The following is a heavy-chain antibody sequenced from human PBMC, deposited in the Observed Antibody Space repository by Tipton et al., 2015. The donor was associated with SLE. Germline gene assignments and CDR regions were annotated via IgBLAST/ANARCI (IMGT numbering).Heavy chain of an antibody. CDR3: ARSSSVRTLLWPTFAY. V-gene: IGHV4-39*07. Sequence: TLSLTCTVSGGSISSHSSFWGWVRQPPGKGLEWIGIFYYSGSTYSNPSLRSRVTMSVDTSKNQFSLQMSSVTAADTAVYFCARSSSVRTLLWPTFAYWGQGTLVTVSS. D-gene: IGHD2/OR15-2a*01. J-gene: IGHJ4*02. CDR1: GGSISSHSSF. CDR2: FYYSGST.